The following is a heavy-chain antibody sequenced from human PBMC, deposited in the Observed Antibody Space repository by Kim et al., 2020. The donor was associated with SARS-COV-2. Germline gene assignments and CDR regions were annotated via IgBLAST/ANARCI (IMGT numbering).Heavy chain of an antibody. CDR1: GFTFSSYA. J-gene: IGHJ6*01. V-gene: IGHV3-23*01. D-gene: IGHD3-3*02. CDR2: ISDSGGIT. CDR3: PTMESIGPSSYYHYYGM. Sequence: GGSLRLSCAASGFTFSSYAMSWVRQAPGKGLEWVSVISDSGGITYYADSVKGRFTISRDNSKNTLYLQMNSLRAEDTAVYYCPTMESIGPSSYYHYYGM.